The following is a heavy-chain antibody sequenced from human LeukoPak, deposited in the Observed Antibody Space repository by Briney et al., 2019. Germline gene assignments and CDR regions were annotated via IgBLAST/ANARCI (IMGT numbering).Heavy chain of an antibody. CDR3: VRFSKSTTDY. Sequence: GGSLRLSCAASGFTFSSYWLHWVRQAPGKGLVWVSRIDSDGSSTSYADSVKGRFTISRDNDKNMLYLQMNSLRAEDTAVYYCVRFSKSTTDYWGQGTLVTVSS. CDR1: GFTFSSYW. V-gene: IGHV3-74*01. D-gene: IGHD1-1*01. CDR2: IDSDGSST. J-gene: IGHJ4*02.